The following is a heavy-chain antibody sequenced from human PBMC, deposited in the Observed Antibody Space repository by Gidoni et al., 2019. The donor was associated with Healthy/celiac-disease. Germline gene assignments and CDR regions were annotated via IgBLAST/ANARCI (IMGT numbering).Heavy chain of an antibody. CDR1: GFTFSSYA. CDR3: AREGRAAAGTYYYYYMDV. D-gene: IGHD6-13*01. V-gene: IGHV3-21*01. J-gene: IGHJ6*03. Sequence: EVQLVESGGGLVKPGGSLRLSCAASGFTFSSYAMNWVRQDPGKGLEWVSSISSSSSYIYYADSVKGRFTISRDNAKNSLYLQMNSLRAEDTAVYYCAREGRAAAGTYYYYYMDVWGKGTTVTVSS. CDR2: ISSSSSYI.